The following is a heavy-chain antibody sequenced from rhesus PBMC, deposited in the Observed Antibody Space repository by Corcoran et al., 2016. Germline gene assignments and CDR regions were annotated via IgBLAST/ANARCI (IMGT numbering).Heavy chain of an antibody. J-gene: IGHJ4*01. D-gene: IGHD6-37*01. CDR1: GGSISSNY. CDR2: FSGRGGCT. V-gene: IGHV4-173*01. Sequence: QLQLQESGPGLVKPSETLSLTCAVSGGSISSNYWSWLRQPPGKGLEWIGPFSGRGGCTDYNPSLNGRVTISPDTSKNQCSLKLSSVTAADTAVYYCARVKYSGGWPIDYWGQGVLVTVSS. CDR3: ARVKYSGGWPIDY.